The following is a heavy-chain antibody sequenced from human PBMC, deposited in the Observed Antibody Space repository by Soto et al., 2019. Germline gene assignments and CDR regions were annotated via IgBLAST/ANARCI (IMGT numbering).Heavy chain of an antibody. J-gene: IGHJ6*02. V-gene: IGHV4-59*01. CDR1: AGSISSYY. D-gene: IGHD2-15*01. CDR2: IYYSGST. CDR3: ARHIVVVVAATSYYGMDV. Sequence: QVQLQESGPGLVKPSETLSLTCTVSAGSISSYYWSWIRQPPGKGLGWIGYIYYSGSTNYNPSLKSRVTISVDTSKNQFSLKLSSVTAADTAVYYCARHIVVVVAATSYYGMDVWGQGTTVTVSS.